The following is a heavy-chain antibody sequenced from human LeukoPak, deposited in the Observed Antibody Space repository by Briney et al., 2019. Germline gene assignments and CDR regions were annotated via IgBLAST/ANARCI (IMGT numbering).Heavy chain of an antibody. J-gene: IGHJ4*02. CDR2: IYSVGST. D-gene: IGHD3-10*01. CDR3: ARHFGSGFGY. V-gene: IGHV3-53*01. CDR1: GFNVSGNY. Sequence: GGSLRLSCAASGFNVSGNYMSWVRQAPGKGLDWVSVIYSVGSTFYADSVKGRFTISRDTSKNMVYLQMNSLRAEDTAVYYCARHFGSGFGYWGQGALVTVSS.